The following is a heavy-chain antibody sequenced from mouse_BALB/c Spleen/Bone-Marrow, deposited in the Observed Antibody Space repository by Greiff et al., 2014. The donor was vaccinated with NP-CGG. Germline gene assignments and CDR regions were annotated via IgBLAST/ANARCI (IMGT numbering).Heavy chain of an antibody. J-gene: IGHJ3*01. Sequence: VQLQQSGAELVKPGASVKLSCTASGFNIKDTYMHWVKQRPEQGLEWIGRIDPANGNTKYDPKFQGKATITADTSSNTAYLQLNSLTSEDTAVYYCAIYYYGSSGFAYWGQGTLVTVSA. D-gene: IGHD1-1*01. CDR2: IDPANGNT. CDR3: AIYYYGSSGFAY. V-gene: IGHV14-3*02. CDR1: GFNIKDTY.